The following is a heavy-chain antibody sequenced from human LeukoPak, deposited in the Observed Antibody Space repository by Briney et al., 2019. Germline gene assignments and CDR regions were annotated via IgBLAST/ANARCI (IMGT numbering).Heavy chain of an antibody. CDR2: ISSSSSHI. CDR3: ARHDPYGDYGPHFDY. CDR1: GFTFSSYW. Sequence: PGGSLRLSCAASGFTFSSYWMSWVRQAPGKGLEWVSSISSSSSHIYSADSVKGRFTISRDNAKNSLYLQMNSLRAEDTAVYYCARHDPYGDYGPHFDYWGQGTLVTVSS. D-gene: IGHD4-17*01. V-gene: IGHV3-21*01. J-gene: IGHJ4*02.